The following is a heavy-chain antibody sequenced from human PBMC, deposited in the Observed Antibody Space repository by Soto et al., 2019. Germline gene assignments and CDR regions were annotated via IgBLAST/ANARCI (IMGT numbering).Heavy chain of an antibody. CDR3: ARDFGHGYYLDY. D-gene: IGHD3-3*01. CDR1: GFSFRNYN. CDR2: TIDSSDTV. J-gene: IGHJ4*02. Sequence: GGSLRLSCVASGFSFRNYNMNWVRQAPGKGLEWVSDTIDSSDTVHYADSVRGRFTISRDNAESSLYLQMNSLRDEDTAVYFCARDFGHGYYLDYWGRGTLVTVSS. V-gene: IGHV3-48*02.